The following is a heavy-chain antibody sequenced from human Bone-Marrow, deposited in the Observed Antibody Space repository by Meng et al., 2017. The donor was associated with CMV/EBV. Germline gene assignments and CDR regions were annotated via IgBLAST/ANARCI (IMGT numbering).Heavy chain of an antibody. CDR2: IYTSGST. V-gene: IGHV4-4*07. CDR1: GGSISSYY. D-gene: IGHD3-22*01. CDR3: ARGVDYYDSSGYYY. Sequence: VKLQESCSGLVKPAATLYLTCTVSGGSISSYYWSWRRQAAGKGLELIGRIYTSGSTNYNPSLKSRVTMSVDTSKNQFSLKLSSVTAADTAVYYCARGVDYYDSSGYYYWGQGTLVTVSS. J-gene: IGHJ4*02.